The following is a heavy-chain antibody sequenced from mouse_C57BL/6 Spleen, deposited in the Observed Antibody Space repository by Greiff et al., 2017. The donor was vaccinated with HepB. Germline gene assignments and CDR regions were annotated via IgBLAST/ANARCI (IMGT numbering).Heavy chain of an antibody. V-gene: IGHV1-69*01. CDR1: GYTFTSYW. J-gene: IGHJ4*01. D-gene: IGHD1-1*01. CDR2: IDPSDSYT. CDR3: ARGVTTVVHYYAMDY. Sequence: QVQLQQPGAELVMPGASVKLSCKASGYTFTSYWMHWVKQRPGQGLEWIGEIDPSDSYTNYNQKFKGKSTLTVDKSSSTAYMQLSSLTSEDSAVYYCARGVTTVVHYYAMDYWGQGTSVTVSS.